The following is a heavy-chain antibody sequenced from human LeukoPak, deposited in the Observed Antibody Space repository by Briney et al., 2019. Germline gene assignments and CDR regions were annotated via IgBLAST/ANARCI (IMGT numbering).Heavy chain of an antibody. CDR2: ISHSGNT. J-gene: IGHJ5*02. D-gene: IGHD4-17*01. CDR1: GVSISGHY. Sequence: PSETLSLTCTVSGVSISGHYCSWIRLPPGKGLEWIGYISHSGNTKYSPSLKSRVTISLDTSKNQFSLTVNSVTAADTAVYYCARQRGYGDYDGDWFDPWGQGTLVTVSS. V-gene: IGHV4-59*08. CDR3: ARQRGYGDYDGDWFDP.